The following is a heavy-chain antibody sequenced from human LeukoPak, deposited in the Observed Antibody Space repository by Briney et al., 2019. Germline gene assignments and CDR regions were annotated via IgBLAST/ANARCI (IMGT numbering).Heavy chain of an antibody. CDR3: ARHNFARPFDY. J-gene: IGHJ4*02. D-gene: IGHD6-6*01. CDR1: GGSISSSY. V-gene: IGHV4-59*08. CDR2: IYHSGDT. Sequence: SETLSLTCTVSGGSISSSYWSWIRQPPGKGLEWIGYIYHSGDTNSNPSLKSRATISMDTSKNQFSLKLSSVAAADTAVYYCARHNFARPFDYWGQGTLVTVSS.